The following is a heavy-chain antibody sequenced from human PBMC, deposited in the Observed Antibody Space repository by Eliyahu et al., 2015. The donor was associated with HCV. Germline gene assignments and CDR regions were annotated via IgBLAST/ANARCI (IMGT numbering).Heavy chain of an antibody. CDR2: ISYDGSNK. D-gene: IGHD6-6*01. J-gene: IGHJ6*02. V-gene: IGHV3-30*18. CDR3: AKARVAARQYYYYGMDV. Sequence: VRQTPGKGLEWVAVISYDGSNKYYADSVKGRFTISRDNSKNTLSLQMNSLRAEDTAVYYCAKARVAARQYYYYGMDVWGQGTTVTVSS.